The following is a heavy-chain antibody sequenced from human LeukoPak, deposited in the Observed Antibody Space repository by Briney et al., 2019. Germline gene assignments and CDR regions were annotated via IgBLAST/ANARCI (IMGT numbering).Heavy chain of an antibody. CDR2: MYSGGTI. V-gene: IGHV3-53*01. CDR3: AKDYFELELLGFHAFDI. D-gene: IGHD1-7*01. CDR1: GFTVSSNY. Sequence: GGSLRLSCAASGFTVSSNYMSWVRQAPGKGLEWVSIMYSGGTIQYVDSVKGRFTISRDNSKNTLSLQMNSLRVEDTAVYYCAKDYFELELLGFHAFDIWGQGTMVTVSS. J-gene: IGHJ3*02.